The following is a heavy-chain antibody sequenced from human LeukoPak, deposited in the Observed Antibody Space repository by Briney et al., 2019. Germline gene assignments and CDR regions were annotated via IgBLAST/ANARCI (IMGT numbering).Heavy chain of an antibody. J-gene: IGHJ3*02. V-gene: IGHV1-2*04. CDR2: INPNGGGT. Sequence: GSVTPSCNAYGYTFTGYYMHWVRQPHGQGLEWMGWINPNGGGTNYARSCHGWLIMSRDPSIRPASMELTRLRSDDPCVYYRARFKVQDAFDIWGQGKMVTVSS. CDR3: ARFKVQDAFDI. CDR1: GYTFTGYY.